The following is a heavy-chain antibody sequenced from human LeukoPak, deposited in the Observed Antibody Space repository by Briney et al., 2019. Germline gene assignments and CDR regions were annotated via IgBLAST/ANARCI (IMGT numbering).Heavy chain of an antibody. J-gene: IGHJ6*03. CDR3: ARGYDFWSGYHYYYYYYMDV. V-gene: IGHV1-2*02. D-gene: IGHD3-3*01. CDR1: GYSFTGYY. Sequence: ASVKVSCKASGYSFTGYYMHWVRQAPGQGLEWMGWINPNSGGTNYAQKFQGRVTMNSDTSISTAYVELSRLRSDDTAVYYCARGYDFWSGYHYYYYYYMDVWGKGTTVTVSS. CDR2: INPNSGGT.